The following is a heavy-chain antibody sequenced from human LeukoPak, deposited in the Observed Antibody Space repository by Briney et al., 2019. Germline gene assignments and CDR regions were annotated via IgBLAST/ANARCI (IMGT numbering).Heavy chain of an antibody. Sequence: GASVKVSCKASGYTFTSYGISWVRQAPGQGLEWMGWISAYNGNTNYAQKLQGRVTMTTDTSTSTAYMELRSLRSDDTAVYYCARDLKRIAAAGNWFDPWGQGTLVTVSS. D-gene: IGHD6-13*01. CDR1: GYTFTSYG. CDR2: ISAYNGNT. V-gene: IGHV1-18*01. J-gene: IGHJ5*02. CDR3: ARDLKRIAAAGNWFDP.